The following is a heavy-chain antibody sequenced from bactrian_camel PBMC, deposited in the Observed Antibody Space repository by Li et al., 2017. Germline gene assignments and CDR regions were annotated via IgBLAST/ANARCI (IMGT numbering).Heavy chain of an antibody. V-gene: IGHV3S40*01. CDR2: IDDDSSTT. CDR1: GFTFSNYG. CDR3: AAGPGDCSEWDSTAYRY. D-gene: IGHD4*01. Sequence: DVQLVESGGGLVQPGGSLRLSCAASGFTFSNYGMIWVRQAPGKGLEYVSAIDDDSSTTRYADSVKDRFTISRDNAKNTLYLQMHSLKPEDTAMYYCAAGPGDCSEWDSTAYRYWGQGTQVTVS. J-gene: IGHJ4*01.